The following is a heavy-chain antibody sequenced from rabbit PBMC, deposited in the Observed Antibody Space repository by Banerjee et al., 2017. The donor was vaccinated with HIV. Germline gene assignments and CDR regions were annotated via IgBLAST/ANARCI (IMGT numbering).Heavy chain of an antibody. CDR3: ARETYDDYGNYDL. D-gene: IGHD2-1*01. V-gene: IGHV1S45*01. Sequence: EESGGDLVKPEGSLTLTCTASGFSFSSSDWICWVRQAPGKGLEWIASIYTGSSVSTYYASWAKGRFTISKTSSTTLTLRMTSLTAADTATYFCARETYDDYGNYDLWGQGTLVTVS. CDR2: IYTGSSVST. J-gene: IGHJ4*01. CDR1: GFSFSSSDW.